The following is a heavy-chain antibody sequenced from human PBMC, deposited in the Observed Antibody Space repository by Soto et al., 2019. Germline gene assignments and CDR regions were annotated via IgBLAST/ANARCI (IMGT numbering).Heavy chain of an antibody. CDR2: IYHSGST. Sequence: QVQLQESGPGLVKPSGTLSLTCAVSGGSISSRNWWSWVRQPPGKGLEWIGEIYHSGSTNYNPSLKCLVTTAVDKSKKQVSLKLSCVTAPDTAVYYCARKIGELFADAFDIWGQGTMVTVSS. CDR3: ARKIGELFADAFDI. CDR1: GGSISSRNW. D-gene: IGHD3-10*01. V-gene: IGHV4-4*02. J-gene: IGHJ3*02.